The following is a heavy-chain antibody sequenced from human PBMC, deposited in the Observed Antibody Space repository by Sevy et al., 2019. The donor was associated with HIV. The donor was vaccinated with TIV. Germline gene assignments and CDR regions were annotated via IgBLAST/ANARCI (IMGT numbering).Heavy chain of an antibody. CDR3: AKRRVQSGLSGGGANYGWDV. V-gene: IGHV3-23*01. CDR1: GFSCSNDA. D-gene: IGHD2-8*02. CDR2: LIGGGSRT. Sequence: GGSLRLSCAASGFSCSNDAMSWVRQAPGKGLEWVSTLIGGGSRTYYADSVTGRFTISRDNSRNTLYLQMNSLRAEDTAVYYCAKRRVQSGLSGGGANYGWDVCGQGTTVTVSS. J-gene: IGHJ6*02.